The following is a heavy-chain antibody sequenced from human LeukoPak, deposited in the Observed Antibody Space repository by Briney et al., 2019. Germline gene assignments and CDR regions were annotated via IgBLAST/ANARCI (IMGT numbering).Heavy chain of an antibody. D-gene: IGHD1-26*01. CDR1: GFTFSSYS. CDR2: ISSSSSPI. V-gene: IGHV3-48*04. J-gene: IGHJ4*02. Sequence: GGSLRLSCAASGFTFSSYSMNWVRQAPGKGLEWVSYISSSSSPIYYADSVKGRFTISRDNAKNSLYLQMNSLRVEDTAVYYCARDRGSYYGGDFDYWGQGTLVTVSS. CDR3: ARDRGSYYGGDFDY.